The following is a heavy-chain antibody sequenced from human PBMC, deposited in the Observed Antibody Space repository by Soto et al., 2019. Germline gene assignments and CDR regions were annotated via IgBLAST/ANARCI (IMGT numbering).Heavy chain of an antibody. J-gene: IGHJ6*02. Sequence: SQTLSLTCXISGDSVSSNSAAWNWIRQSPSRGLEWLGRTYYRSKWYNDYAVSVKSRITINPDTSKNQLSLQLNSVTPEDTAVYYCARAGYCSSTSCRNYYYYGMDVWGQGTTVTVSS. CDR1: GDSVSSNSAA. V-gene: IGHV6-1*01. CDR3: ARAGYCSSTSCRNYYYYGMDV. CDR2: TYYRSKWYN. D-gene: IGHD2-2*01.